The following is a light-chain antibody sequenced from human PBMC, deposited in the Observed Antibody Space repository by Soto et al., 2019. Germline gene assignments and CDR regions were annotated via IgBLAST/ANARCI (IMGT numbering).Light chain of an antibody. V-gene: IGLV1-40*01. CDR2: ADT. J-gene: IGLJ1*01. Sequence: QSVLTQPPSVSGAPGQRITISCTGSSSNIGAGYDVHWYRQLPGTAPELLIFADTKRPSGVPDRFSGSKSGTSASLAITELQAEDEADYYCQSYDSSLSGLYVFGTGTKVTVL. CDR1: SSNIGAGYD. CDR3: QSYDSSLSGLYV.